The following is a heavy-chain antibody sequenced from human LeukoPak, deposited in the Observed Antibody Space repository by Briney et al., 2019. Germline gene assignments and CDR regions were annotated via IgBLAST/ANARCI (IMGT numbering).Heavy chain of an antibody. Sequence: GGSLRLSCAASGFTFSSYGMHWVRQAPGKGLEWVAFIRYDGSNKYYADSVKGRFTISRDNSKDTLYLQMNSLRAEDTAVYYCAKDRMTTVVTPPEYFQHWGQGTLVTVSS. V-gene: IGHV3-30*02. CDR1: GFTFSSYG. J-gene: IGHJ1*01. CDR2: IRYDGSNK. D-gene: IGHD4-23*01. CDR3: AKDRMTTVVTPPEYFQH.